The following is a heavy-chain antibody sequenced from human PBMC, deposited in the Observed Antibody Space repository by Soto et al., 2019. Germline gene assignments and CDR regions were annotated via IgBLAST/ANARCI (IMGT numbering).Heavy chain of an antibody. Sequence: GSLRLSCAASVFTFSSYSMNWVRQAPGKGLEWVSSISSSSSYIYYADSVKGRFTISRDNAKNSLYLQMNSLRAEDTAVYYCARVLGLWFGELSGSQEEPDSDAFDIWGQGTMVTVSS. CDR1: VFTFSSYS. CDR3: ARVLGLWFGELSGSQEEPDSDAFDI. V-gene: IGHV3-21*01. J-gene: IGHJ3*02. D-gene: IGHD3-10*01. CDR2: ISSSSSYI.